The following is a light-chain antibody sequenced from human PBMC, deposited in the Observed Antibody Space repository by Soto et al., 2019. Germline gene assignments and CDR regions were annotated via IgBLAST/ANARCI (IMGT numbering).Light chain of an antibody. V-gene: IGLV2-14*01. CDR3: SSYTSSPV. CDR1: SSDVGGYNY. J-gene: IGLJ2*01. CDR2: DVS. Sequence: QLVLTQPASVSGSPGQSITISCTGTSSDVGGYNYVSWYQQHPGKAPKLMIYDVSNRPSGVSNRFSGSKSGNTASLTISGLQAEDEADYYCSSYTSSPVFGGGTKLTVL.